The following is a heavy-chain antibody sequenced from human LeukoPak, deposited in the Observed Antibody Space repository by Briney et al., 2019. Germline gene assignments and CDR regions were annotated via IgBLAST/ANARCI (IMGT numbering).Heavy chain of an antibody. D-gene: IGHD3-22*01. CDR1: GYTFTGYY. CDR2: INPNSGGI. V-gene: IGHV1-2*02. Sequence: GASVKVSCKASGYTFTGYYMHWVRQAPGQGLEWMGWINPNSGGINYAQKFQGRVTMTRDTSISTAYMELSRLRSDDTAVYYCARDRASYYYDSSGYSGSFDYWGQGTLVTVSS. J-gene: IGHJ4*02. CDR3: ARDRASYYYDSSGYSGSFDY.